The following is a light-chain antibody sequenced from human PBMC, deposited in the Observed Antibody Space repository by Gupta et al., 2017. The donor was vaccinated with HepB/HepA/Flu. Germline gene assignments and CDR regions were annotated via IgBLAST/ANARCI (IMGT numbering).Light chain of an antibody. CDR2: SDT. CDR1: TTNIGSNP. V-gene: IGLV1-44*01. CDR3: AAWDDSVSGQV. J-gene: IGLJ3*02. Sequence: GQRFTISCSGSTTNIGSNPVNWYQQLPRTAPKLLIYSDTHRPSGVPDRFSGSNSGNSGSLAISGLQSEDEADYYCAAWDDSVSGQVFGGGTKLTVL.